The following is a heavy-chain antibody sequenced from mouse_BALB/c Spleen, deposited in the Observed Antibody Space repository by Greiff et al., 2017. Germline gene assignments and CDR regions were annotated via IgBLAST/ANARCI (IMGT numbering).Heavy chain of an antibody. J-gene: IGHJ4*01. CDR3: ATHMDY. V-gene: IGHV5-17*02. CDR2: ISSGSSTI. Sequence: EVMLVESGGGLVQPGGSRKLSCAASGFTFSSFGMHWVRQAPEKGLEWVAYISSGSSTIYYADTVKGRFTISRDNPKNTLFLQMTSLRSEDTAMYYCATHMDYWGQGTSVTVSS. CDR1: GFTFSSFG.